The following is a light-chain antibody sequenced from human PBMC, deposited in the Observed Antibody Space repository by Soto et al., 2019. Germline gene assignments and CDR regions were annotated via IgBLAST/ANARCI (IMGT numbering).Light chain of an antibody. J-gene: IGKJ1*01. CDR1: QSISTW. CDR2: DAS. V-gene: IGKV1-5*01. CDR3: QKYSTYPWT. Sequence: DIQLTQSPSTLSASVGDRVSITCRVSQSISTWLAWYQQKPSKAPKLLIFDASSLESRVSSRFSGRGSGTQFTLTISRLQPDDFATDYCQKYSTYPWTFGQGATVEFK.